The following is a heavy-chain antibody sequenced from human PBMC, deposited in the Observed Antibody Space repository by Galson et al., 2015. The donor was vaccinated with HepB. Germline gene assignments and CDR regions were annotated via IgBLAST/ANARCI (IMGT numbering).Heavy chain of an antibody. CDR2: ISSSSSYT. J-gene: IGHJ4*02. V-gene: IGHV3-11*06. CDR1: GFTFSDYY. D-gene: IGHD2-2*01. Sequence: SLRLSCAASGFTFSDYYMSWIRQAPGKGLEWVSYISSSSSYTNYADSVKGRFTISRDNAKNSLYLQMNSLRAEDTAVYYCARGGSSTSYQIDYWGQGTLVTVSS. CDR3: ARGGSSTSYQIDY.